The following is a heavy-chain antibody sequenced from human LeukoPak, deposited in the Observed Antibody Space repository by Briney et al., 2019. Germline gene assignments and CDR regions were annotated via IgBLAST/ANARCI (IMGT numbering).Heavy chain of an antibody. CDR2: ISDDGSNK. CDR1: GFTSSTYA. D-gene: IGHD3-16*01. V-gene: IGHV3-30-3*01. CDR3: ARGGGLDV. J-gene: IGHJ6*02. Sequence: GGSLRLSCAASGFTSSTYAMHWVRQAPGKGLEWVAVISDDGSNKYYADSVKGRFTISRDNAKNTPYLQMSNLRAEDTAVYFCARGGGLDVWGQGATVTVSS.